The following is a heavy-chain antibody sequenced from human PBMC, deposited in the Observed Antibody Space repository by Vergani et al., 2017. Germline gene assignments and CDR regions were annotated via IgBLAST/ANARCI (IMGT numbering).Heavy chain of an antibody. D-gene: IGHD2-15*01. CDR3: ARGLTVVVVAATRGMDV. V-gene: IGHV4-34*01. CDR1: GGSFSGYY. J-gene: IGHJ6*02. Sequence: QVQLQQWGAGLLKPSETLSLTCAVYGGSFSGYYWSWIRQPPGKGLEWIGEFNHSGSTNYNPSLKSRVTISVDTSKNQFSLKLSSVTAADTAVYYCARGLTVVVVAATRGMDVWGQGTTVTVSS. CDR2: FNHSGST.